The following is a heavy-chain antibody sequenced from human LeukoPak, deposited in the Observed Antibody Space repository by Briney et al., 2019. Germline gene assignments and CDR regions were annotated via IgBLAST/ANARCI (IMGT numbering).Heavy chain of an antibody. V-gene: IGHV3-49*03. J-gene: IGHJ5*02. Sequence: GGSLRLSCIASGFTFGDYGMSWFRQAPGKGLEWVGFIRSKAYGGTTEDAASVKGRFTISRDDSKSIAYLQMNSLKTEDTAVYFCTRNASASDSSGYYPEWFDPWGQGTLVTVSS. CDR2: IRSKAYGGTT. CDR1: GFTFGDYG. CDR3: TRNASASDSSGYYPEWFDP. D-gene: IGHD3-22*01.